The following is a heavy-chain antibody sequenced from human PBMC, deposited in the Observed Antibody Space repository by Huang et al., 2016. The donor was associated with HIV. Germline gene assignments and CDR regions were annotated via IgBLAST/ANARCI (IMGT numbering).Heavy chain of an antibody. D-gene: IGHD2-21*02. CDR2: LNHRGRS. V-gene: IGHV4-34*02. J-gene: IGHJ4*02. CDR3: ARPRMTATSSDSTWSFFDS. CDR1: GGSLRDHY. Sequence: QVQLQQWGAGLLKPSGALSLKCAVYGGSLRDHYWTWIRLSPGKRLEWIGELNHRGRSTYDPSRISRVTMSVDMSKNQFSRNVTSLAAADTAVYYCARPRMTATSSDSTWSFFDSWGQGTLVIVSS.